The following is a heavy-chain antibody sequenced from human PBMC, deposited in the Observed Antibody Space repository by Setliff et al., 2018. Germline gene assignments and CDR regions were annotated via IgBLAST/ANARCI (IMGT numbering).Heavy chain of an antibody. CDR1: GGSISDNSYY. J-gene: IGHJ4*02. V-gene: IGHV4-39*01. Sequence: SETLSLTCTVSGGSISDNSYYWGWIRQPPGKELEWIGGISHSANKYYNPSFRGRVTIPVDMSKNQFSLNIDSVTAADTAVYYCARSPSSGAYWNPRPFYSDYWARGTLVTVSS. CDR2: ISHSANK. D-gene: IGHD1-26*01. CDR3: ARSPSSGAYWNPRPFYSDY.